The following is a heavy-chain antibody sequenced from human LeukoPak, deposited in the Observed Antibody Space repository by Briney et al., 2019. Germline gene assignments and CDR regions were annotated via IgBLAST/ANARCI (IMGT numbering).Heavy chain of an antibody. V-gene: IGHV1-2*02. CDR2: INPNSGGT. D-gene: IGHD5-18*01. CDR1: GYTFTGYY. J-gene: IGHJ4*02. Sequence: ASVKVSCKASGYTFTGYYMHWVRQAPGQGLEWMGWINPNSGGTNYAQKFQGRVTMTRDTSISTAYMELSRLRSDDTAVYYCAREASYGLPHFGYWDQGTLVTVSS. CDR3: AREASYGLPHFGY.